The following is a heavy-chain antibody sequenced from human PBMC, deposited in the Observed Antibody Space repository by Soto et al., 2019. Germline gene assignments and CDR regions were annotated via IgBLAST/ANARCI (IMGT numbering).Heavy chain of an antibody. CDR2: IKSKTDGGTT. CDR3: THQRWGAFEM. Sequence: EVPLVESGGGLVTPGGSLKLSFAASGFIFNNAWMNWFRQAPGKGLEWVGRIKSKTDGGTTDYAAPVKGRFTISRDDSKNTLYLQMNSLKTEDTAVYYCTHQRWGAFEMWGQGTMVTVSS. J-gene: IGHJ3*02. D-gene: IGHD2-2*01. CDR1: GFIFNNAW. V-gene: IGHV3-15*07.